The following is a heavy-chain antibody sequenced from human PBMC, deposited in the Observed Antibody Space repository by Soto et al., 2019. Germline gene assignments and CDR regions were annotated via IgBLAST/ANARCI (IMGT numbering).Heavy chain of an antibody. J-gene: IGHJ3*02. CDR1: GGSVSSGSYY. CDR3: ARTGGSLGDAFDI. CDR2: IYYSGST. Sequence: QVQLQESGPGLVKPSETLSLTCTVSGGSVSSGSYYWSWIRQPPGKGLEWIGYIYYSGSTNYNPSLQSRVTISVDTSKNQFSLKLSSVTAADTAVYYCARTGGSLGDAFDIWGQGTMVTVSS. D-gene: IGHD1-26*01. V-gene: IGHV4-61*01.